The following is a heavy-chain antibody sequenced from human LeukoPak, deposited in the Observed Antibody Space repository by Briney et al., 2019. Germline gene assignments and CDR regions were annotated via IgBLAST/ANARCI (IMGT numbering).Heavy chain of an antibody. CDR1: GGSISSGSYY. D-gene: IGHD2-21*02. V-gene: IGHV4-61*02. CDR3: ARDGDSVTDY. Sequence: PSETLSLTCTVSGGSISSGSYYWSWIRQPAGKGLEWIGRIYTSGSTNYNPSLKSRVTISVDTSKNQFSLKLSSVTAADTAVYYCARDGDSVTDYWGQGTLVTVSS. J-gene: IGHJ4*02. CDR2: IYTSGST.